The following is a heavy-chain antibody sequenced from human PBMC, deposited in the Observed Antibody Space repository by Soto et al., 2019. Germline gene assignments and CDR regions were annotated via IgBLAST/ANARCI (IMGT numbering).Heavy chain of an antibody. V-gene: IGHV4-39*01. J-gene: IGHJ5*02. CDR1: GGSISSSSYY. CDR3: ARIITYFCSTSCYPPSLHAGNWLDP. CDR2: IYYSGST. Sequence: PSETLSLTCTVSGGSISSSSYYWGWIRQPPGKGLEWIGSIYYSGSTYYNPSLKSRVTISVDTSKNQFSLKLSSVTAADTAVYYCARIITYFCSTSCYPPSLHAGNWLDPWGHGTLVTV. D-gene: IGHD2-2*01.